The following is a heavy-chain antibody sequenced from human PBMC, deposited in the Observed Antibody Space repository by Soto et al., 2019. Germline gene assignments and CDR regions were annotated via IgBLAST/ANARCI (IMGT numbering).Heavy chain of an antibody. CDR1: GGTFSSYA. CDR3: ARDTATYGYNYYFDY. CDR2: IIPIFGTA. V-gene: IGHV1-69*06. D-gene: IGHD5-12*01. Sequence: SVKVSCKASGGTFSSYAISWVRQAPEQGLEWMGGIIPIFGTANYAQKFQGRVTITADKSTSTAYMELSSLRSEDTAVYYCARDTATYGYNYYFDYWGQGTLVTVSS. J-gene: IGHJ4*02.